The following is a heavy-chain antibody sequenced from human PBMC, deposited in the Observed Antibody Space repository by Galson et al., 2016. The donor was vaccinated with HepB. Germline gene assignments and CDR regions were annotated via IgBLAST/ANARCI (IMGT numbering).Heavy chain of an antibody. D-gene: IGHD6-19*01. J-gene: IGHJ6*02. CDR1: GYTFTRYG. V-gene: IGHV1-18*04. CDR3: AKTTYVDVCGWYNSYGLDV. CDR2: ISASNGDA. Sequence: SVKVSCKASGYTFTRYGISWLRQAPGQGPEWMGGISASNGDAIYAQRLQGRVTMTTDTSTSTAYMELRSLRSDDTAVYYCAKTTYVDVCGWYNSYGLDVWGQGTPVTVSS.